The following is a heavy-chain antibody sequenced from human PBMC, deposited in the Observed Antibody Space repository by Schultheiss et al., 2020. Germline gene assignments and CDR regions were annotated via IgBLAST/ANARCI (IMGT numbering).Heavy chain of an antibody. D-gene: IGHD2-2*01. Sequence: LKISCKGSGYSFTSYWIGWVRQMPGKGLEWMGIIYPGDSDTRYSPSFQGQVTISADKSISTAYLQWSSLKASDTAMYYCARQGPTHYCSSTSCPVDYWGQGTLVTVSS. V-gene: IGHV5-51*01. CDR3: ARQGPTHYCSSTSCPVDY. J-gene: IGHJ4*02. CDR2: IYPGDSDT. CDR1: GYSFTSYW.